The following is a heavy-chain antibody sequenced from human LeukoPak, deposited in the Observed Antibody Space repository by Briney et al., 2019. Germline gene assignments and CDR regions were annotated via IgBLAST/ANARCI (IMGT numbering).Heavy chain of an antibody. Sequence: ASVKVSCKASGYTFTSYGISWVRQAPGQGLEWMGWISAYNGNTNYAQKLQGRVTMTTDTSTSTAYMELRGLRSDDTAVYYCAREGRFLEWLLESAAFDIWGQGTMVTVSS. V-gene: IGHV1-18*01. CDR3: AREGRFLEWLLESAAFDI. J-gene: IGHJ3*02. CDR2: ISAYNGNT. CDR1: GYTFTSYG. D-gene: IGHD3-3*01.